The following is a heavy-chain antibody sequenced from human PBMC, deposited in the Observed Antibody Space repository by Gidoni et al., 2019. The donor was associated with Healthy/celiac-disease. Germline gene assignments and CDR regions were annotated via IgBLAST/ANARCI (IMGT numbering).Heavy chain of an antibody. CDR2: ISGSGGST. J-gene: IGHJ4*02. Sequence: EVQLLESGGGLVQPGGSLRLSCAASGFTFSSYAMSWVRQAPGKGLEWVAAISGSGGSTYYADSVKGRFTISRDNSKNTLYLQMNSLRAEDTAVYYCAKDRSKWPGQLGTRFDYWGQGTLVTVSS. V-gene: IGHV3-23*01. CDR3: AKDRSKWPGQLGTRFDY. D-gene: IGHD7-27*01. CDR1: GFTFSSYA.